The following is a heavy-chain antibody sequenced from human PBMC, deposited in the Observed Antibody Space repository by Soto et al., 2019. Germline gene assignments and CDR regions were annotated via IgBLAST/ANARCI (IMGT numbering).Heavy chain of an antibody. Sequence: SLRLSCAASGFTFSSYAMSWVRQAPGKGLEWVSAISGSGGSTYYADSVKGRFTISRDNSKNTLYLQMNSLRAEDTAVYYCAKDFRPNYYDSTAYGMDVWGQGTTVTVSS. J-gene: IGHJ6*02. D-gene: IGHD3-22*01. V-gene: IGHV3-23*01. CDR3: AKDFRPNYYDSTAYGMDV. CDR2: ISGSGGST. CDR1: GFTFSSYA.